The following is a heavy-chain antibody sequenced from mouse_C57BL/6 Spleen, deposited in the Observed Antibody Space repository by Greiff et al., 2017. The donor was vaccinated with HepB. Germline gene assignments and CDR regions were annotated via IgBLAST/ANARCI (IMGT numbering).Heavy chain of an antibody. J-gene: IGHJ4*01. V-gene: IGHV1-81*01. CDR3: ARVGLENAMDY. D-gene: IGHD2-2*01. CDR1: GYTFTSYG. CDR2: IYPRSGNT. Sequence: QVQLKESGAELARPGASVKLSCKASGYTFTSYGISWVKQRTGQGLEWIGEIYPRSGNTYYNEKFKGKATLTADKSSSTAYMELRSLTSEDSSVYFCARVGLENAMDYWGQGTSVTVSS.